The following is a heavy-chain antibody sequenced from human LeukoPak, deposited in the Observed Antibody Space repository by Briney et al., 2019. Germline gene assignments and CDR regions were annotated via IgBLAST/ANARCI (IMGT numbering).Heavy chain of an antibody. Sequence: GGSLRLSCAASGFTFSSYAMSWVRQAPGKGLEWVSAISGSGGSTYYADSVKGRFTISRDNSKNTLYLQMNSLRAEDTAVYYCAKDRRGVATTYYGTDVWGQGTTVTVSS. CDR3: AKDRRGVATTYYGTDV. CDR1: GFTFSSYA. V-gene: IGHV3-23*01. D-gene: IGHD5-12*01. CDR2: ISGSGGST. J-gene: IGHJ6*02.